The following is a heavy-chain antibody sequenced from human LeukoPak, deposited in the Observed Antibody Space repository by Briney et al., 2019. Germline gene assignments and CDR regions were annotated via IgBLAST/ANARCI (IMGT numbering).Heavy chain of an antibody. CDR2: ISWSSDNI. CDR3: ATQSYGLFDY. CDR1: GFTFDDYA. Sequence: GGSLRLSCAASGFTFDDYAMHWVRQAPGKGLEWVSGISWSSDNIDYADSVKGRFTISRDNAKNSLYLQMNSLRAEDTAVYYCATQSYGLFDYWGQGTLVTVSS. D-gene: IGHD3-10*01. V-gene: IGHV3-9*01. J-gene: IGHJ4*02.